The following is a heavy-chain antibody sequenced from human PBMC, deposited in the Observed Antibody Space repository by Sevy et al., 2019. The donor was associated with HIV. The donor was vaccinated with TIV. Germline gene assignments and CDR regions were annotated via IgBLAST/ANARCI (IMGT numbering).Heavy chain of an antibody. D-gene: IGHD3-3*01. CDR2: IYYSGST. Sequence: SETLSLTCTVSGGSVSSGSYYWSWIRQPPGKGLEWIGYIYYSGSTNYNPSLKSRVTISVDTSKNQSSLKLSSVTAADTAVYYCARGGLAYYDFWSGYYTLDYWGQGTLVTVSS. J-gene: IGHJ4*02. CDR3: ARGGLAYYDFWSGYYTLDY. V-gene: IGHV4-61*01. CDR1: GGSVSSGSYY.